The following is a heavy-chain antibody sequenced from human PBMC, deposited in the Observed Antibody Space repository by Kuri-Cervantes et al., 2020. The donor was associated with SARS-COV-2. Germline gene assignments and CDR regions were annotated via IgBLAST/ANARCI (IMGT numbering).Heavy chain of an antibody. CDR3: AREHTTGNFDY. CDR2: IYYSGST. D-gene: IGHD1-1*01. V-gene: IGHV4-30-4*08. CDR1: GGSISSGDYY. J-gene: IGHJ4*02. Sequence: SCTVSGGSISSGDYYWSWIRQPPGKGLEWIGYIYYSGSTYYNPSLKSRVTISVDTSKNQFSLKLSSVTAADTAVYYCAREHTTGNFDYWGQGTLVTVSS.